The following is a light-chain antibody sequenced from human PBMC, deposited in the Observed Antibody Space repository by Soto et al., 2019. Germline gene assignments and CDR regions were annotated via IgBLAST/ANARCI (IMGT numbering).Light chain of an antibody. Sequence: DIQMTQSPSSLSASVGDRVTITCRASQSISSYLNWYQLKPGKAPKLLIYAASTLQSGVPSRFSGSESGTEFTLTISSLQPDDFATYYCQQYNSYRITFGQGTRLENK. V-gene: IGKV1-39*01. J-gene: IGKJ5*01. CDR2: AAS. CDR3: QQYNSYRIT. CDR1: QSISSY.